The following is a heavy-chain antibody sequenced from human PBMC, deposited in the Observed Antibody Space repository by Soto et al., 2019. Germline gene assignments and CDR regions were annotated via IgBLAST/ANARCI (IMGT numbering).Heavy chain of an antibody. V-gene: IGHV3-30-3*01. CDR2: ISYDGSNK. CDR1: GFTFSSYP. CDR3: ARDVGCSWYIGGAKYYYGMDV. Sequence: QVQLVESGGNVVQPGRSLRLSCTASGFTFSSYPIHWVRQAPGKGLDWVAVISYDGSNKYYADSAKGRFTISRDNSKNTLYLQMNSLRVEDTAMYYCARDVGCSWYIGGAKYYYGMDVWGQGTTVTVS. D-gene: IGHD6-13*01. J-gene: IGHJ6*02.